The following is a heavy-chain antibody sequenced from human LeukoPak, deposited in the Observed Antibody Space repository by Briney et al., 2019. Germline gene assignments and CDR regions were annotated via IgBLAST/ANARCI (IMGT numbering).Heavy chain of an antibody. V-gene: IGHV3-23*01. CDR2: IIGSGDTT. Sequence: PGGSLRLSCAASGFTFSSFGMSWVRRAPLKGLEWVSDIIGSGDTTHYADSVKGRFTISRDNSKNTLYLQMNSLRAEDTAVYYCAKPPEPYDFWSGYSPVFDYWGQGTLVTVSS. CDR3: AKPPEPYDFWSGYSPVFDY. CDR1: GFTFSSFG. J-gene: IGHJ4*02. D-gene: IGHD3-3*01.